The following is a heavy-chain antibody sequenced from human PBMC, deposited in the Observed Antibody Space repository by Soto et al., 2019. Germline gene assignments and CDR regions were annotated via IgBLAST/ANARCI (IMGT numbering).Heavy chain of an antibody. CDR3: VRETNWFDP. Sequence: GGSLRLSCAASGFTLSDHYMDWVRQAPGKGLEWVGRTTNKANSYTTQYAASVKDRFTISRDDSALYLQMNSLKTEDTAVYYCVRETNWFDPWGQGTLVTVSS. CDR1: GFTLSDHY. V-gene: IGHV3-72*01. CDR2: TTNKANSYTT. J-gene: IGHJ5*02.